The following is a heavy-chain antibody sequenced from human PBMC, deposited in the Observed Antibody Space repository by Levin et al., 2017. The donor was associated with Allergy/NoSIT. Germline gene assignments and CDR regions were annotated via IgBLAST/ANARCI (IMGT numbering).Heavy chain of an antibody. D-gene: IGHD6-19*01. Sequence: PGGSLRLSCKASGYTFRVYGISWVRQAPGEGLEWLGLISPNNGHTKVSHKVQGRVTMTTDASTTTAYLDIRSLTSDDTAVYYCAKDLGTGWYDNAFEIWGQGTLVSVSS. V-gene: IGHV1-18*01. CDR3: AKDLGTGWYDNAFEI. CDR1: GYTFRVYG. J-gene: IGHJ3*02. CDR2: ISPNNGHT.